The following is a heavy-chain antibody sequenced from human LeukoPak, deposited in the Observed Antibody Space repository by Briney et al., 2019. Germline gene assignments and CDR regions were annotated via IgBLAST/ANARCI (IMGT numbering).Heavy chain of an antibody. V-gene: IGHV1-24*01. J-gene: IGHJ4*02. CDR2: FDPEDGET. CDR1: GYTLTELS. Sequence: ASVKVSCKVSGYTLTELSMHWVRQAPGKGLEWMGGFDPEDGETIYAQKFQGRVTMTEDTSTDTAYMELSSLRSEDTAVYYCATISLRRITIFGVVIMTSGFFDYWGQGTLVTVSS. CDR3: ATISLRRITIFGVVIMTSGFFDY. D-gene: IGHD3-3*01.